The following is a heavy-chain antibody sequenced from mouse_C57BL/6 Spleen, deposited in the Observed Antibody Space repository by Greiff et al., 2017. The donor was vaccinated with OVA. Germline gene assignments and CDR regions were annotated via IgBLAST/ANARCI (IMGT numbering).Heavy chain of an antibody. Sequence: EVQRVESGAGLVKPGGSLKLSCAASGFTFSSYAMSWVRQTPEKRLEWVAYISSGGDYIYYADTVKGRFTISRDNARNTLYLQMSSLKSEDTAMYYCTRGEGAQATSAMDYWGQGTSVTVSS. J-gene: IGHJ4*01. CDR3: TRGEGAQATSAMDY. V-gene: IGHV5-9-1*02. D-gene: IGHD3-2*02. CDR1: GFTFSSYA. CDR2: ISSGGDYI.